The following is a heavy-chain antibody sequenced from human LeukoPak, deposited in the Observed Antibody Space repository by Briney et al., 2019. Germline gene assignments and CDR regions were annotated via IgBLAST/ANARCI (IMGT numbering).Heavy chain of an antibody. D-gene: IGHD1-26*01. CDR2: INPNSGGT. Sequence: GASVKVSCRASGYTFTGYYMHWVRQAPGQGLEWMGWINPNSGGTNYAQKFQGRVTMTRDTSISTAYMELSRLRSDDTALYHCASGRWEPYDAFDIWGQGTMVTVSS. CDR3: ASGRWEPYDAFDI. J-gene: IGHJ3*02. V-gene: IGHV1-2*02. CDR1: GYTFTGYY.